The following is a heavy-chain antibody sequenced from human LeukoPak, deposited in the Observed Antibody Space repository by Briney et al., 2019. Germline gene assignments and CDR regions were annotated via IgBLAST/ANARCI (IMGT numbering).Heavy chain of an antibody. D-gene: IGHD6-19*01. CDR3: ARPPYNSGWYYFDY. CDR2: ISSSSSSV. J-gene: IGHJ4*02. CDR1: GFTFSDFY. V-gene: IGHV3-11*04. Sequence: GGSLRLSCVASGFTFSDFYMNWIRQAPGKGLEWVSYISSSSSSVYCADSVKGRFTISRDNAKNSLYLQMNSLRAEDTAVYYCARPPYNSGWYYFDYWGQGTLVTVSS.